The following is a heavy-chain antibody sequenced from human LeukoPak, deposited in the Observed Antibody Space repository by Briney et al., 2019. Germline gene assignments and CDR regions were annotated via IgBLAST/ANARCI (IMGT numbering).Heavy chain of an antibody. CDR2: INPSGGST. CDR1: GYTSTNYY. CDR3: ARNTYSSGWSPDYYDAFDI. J-gene: IGHJ3*02. D-gene: IGHD6-19*01. Sequence: ASVKVSCKASGYTSTNYYLHWVRQAPGQGLEWMGIINPSGGSTSYAQKFQGRVTMTSDTSTNTVYMELSRLRSDDTAVYYCARNTYSSGWSPDYYDAFDIWGQGTMVTVSS. V-gene: IGHV1-46*01.